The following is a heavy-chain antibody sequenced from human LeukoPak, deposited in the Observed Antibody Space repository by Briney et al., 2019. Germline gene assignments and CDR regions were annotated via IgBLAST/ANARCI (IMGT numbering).Heavy chain of an antibody. CDR3: ATLRFLEWLSPKVPWFDP. CDR2: IYYSGST. V-gene: IGHV4-31*03. Sequence: PSETLSLTCTVSGGSISSGGYYWSWIRQHPGKGLEWIGYIYYSGSTYYNLSLKSRVTISVDTSKNQFSLKLSSVTAADTAVYYCATLRFLEWLSPKVPWFDPWGQGTLVTVSS. D-gene: IGHD3-3*01. CDR1: GGSISSGGYY. J-gene: IGHJ5*02.